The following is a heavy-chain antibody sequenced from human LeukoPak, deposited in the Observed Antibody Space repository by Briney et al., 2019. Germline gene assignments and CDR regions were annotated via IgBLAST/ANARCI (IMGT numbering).Heavy chain of an antibody. Sequence: SETLSLTCAVYGGSFSGYYGSWIRQPPGKGLEWIGEINHSGSTNYNPSLKSRVTISVDTSKNQFSLKLSSVTAADTAVYYCARKSYGRFDYWGQGTLVTVSS. V-gene: IGHV4-34*01. CDR3: ARKSYGRFDY. D-gene: IGHD1-26*01. CDR1: GGSFSGYY. CDR2: INHSGST. J-gene: IGHJ4*02.